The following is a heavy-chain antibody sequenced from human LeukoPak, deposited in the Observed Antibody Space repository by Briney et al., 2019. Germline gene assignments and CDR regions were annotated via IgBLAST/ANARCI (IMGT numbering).Heavy chain of an antibody. Sequence: ASVKVSCKASGYTFTGYYIHWVRQAPGQGLEWMGWISAYNGNTNYAQKLQGRVTMTTDTSTSTAYMELRSLRSDDTAVYYCARDELLGYGMDVWAQGTTVTVSS. V-gene: IGHV1-18*04. D-gene: IGHD2-21*02. CDR1: GYTFTGYY. J-gene: IGHJ6*02. CDR3: ARDELLGYGMDV. CDR2: ISAYNGNT.